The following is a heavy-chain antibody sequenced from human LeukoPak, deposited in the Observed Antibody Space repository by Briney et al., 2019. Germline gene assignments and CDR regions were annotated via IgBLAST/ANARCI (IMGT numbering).Heavy chain of an antibody. V-gene: IGHV3-23*01. J-gene: IGHJ4*02. D-gene: IGHD3-10*01. CDR1: EFTFSNYA. CDR2: LTSGGSS. Sequence: GGSLRLSWAASEFTFSNYAMSWVRQAPGKGLEGVSGLTSGGSSYYADSVKGRFTISRDNSRNTLYLQMNSLRAEDTAVYYCAKGLGSGSYYNVFDYWGQGTLVTVSS. CDR3: AKGLGSGSYYNVFDY.